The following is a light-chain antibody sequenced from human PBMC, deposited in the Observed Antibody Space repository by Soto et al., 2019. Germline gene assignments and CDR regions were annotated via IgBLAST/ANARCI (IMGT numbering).Light chain of an antibody. V-gene: IGKV1-5*03. Sequence: DIQMTQSPSTLSASVGDTVTITCRASESISIWLAWYQQKPGKAPNLLINKASSLQSEVPSRFSGSGSGTEFTLTISSLQPDDSATYYCQQCNRYPITFGQGTRLEIK. J-gene: IGKJ5*01. CDR1: ESISIW. CDR3: QQCNRYPIT. CDR2: KAS.